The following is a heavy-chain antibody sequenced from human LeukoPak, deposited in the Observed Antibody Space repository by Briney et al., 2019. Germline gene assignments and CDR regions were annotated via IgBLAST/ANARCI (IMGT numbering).Heavy chain of an antibody. J-gene: IGHJ3*02. D-gene: IGHD4-17*01. Sequence: GGSLRLSCAASGFTFSSYWMSWVRQAPGKGLEWVANIKQDGSEKYYVDSVKGRFTISRDNAKNSLYLQMNSLRAEDTAVYYCARHYLTVTTPYDAFDIWGQGTMVTVSS. CDR1: GFTFSSYW. CDR3: ARHYLTVTTPYDAFDI. CDR2: IKQDGSEK. V-gene: IGHV3-7*01.